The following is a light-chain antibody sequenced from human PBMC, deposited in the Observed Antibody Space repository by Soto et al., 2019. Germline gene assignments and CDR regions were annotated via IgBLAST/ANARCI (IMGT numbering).Light chain of an antibody. V-gene: IGLV2-8*01. CDR1: SSDVGYYNY. J-gene: IGLJ2*01. CDR3: TSYAVGIQVV. CDR2: EVN. Sequence: QSALTQPPSASGSPGQSVTISCTGTSSDVGYYNYVSWYQQHPGKAPKLIIYEVNKRPSGVPDRFSGSKSGNTASLTVSGLQAEDEADYYFTSYAVGIQVVFGGGTKLTVL.